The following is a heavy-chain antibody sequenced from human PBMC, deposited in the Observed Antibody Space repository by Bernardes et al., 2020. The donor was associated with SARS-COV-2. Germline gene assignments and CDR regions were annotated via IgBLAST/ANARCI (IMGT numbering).Heavy chain of an antibody. Sequence: VGPLISSCVASGFTFRNSAMSWVRHTPGTGLEWVSAITVSGDGPYYADSVKGRFTISRDNPKYTLYLQMNSLRAEDTALYYCAEVGVSMVNPISLYYFDFWGQGTLVTGSS. CDR1: GFTFRNSA. D-gene: IGHD2-21*01. CDR2: ITVSGDGP. CDR3: AEVGVSMVNPISLYYFDF. J-gene: IGHJ4*03. V-gene: IGHV3-23*01.